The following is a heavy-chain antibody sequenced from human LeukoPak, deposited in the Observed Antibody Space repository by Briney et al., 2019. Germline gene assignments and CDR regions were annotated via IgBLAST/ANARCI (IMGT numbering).Heavy chain of an antibody. V-gene: IGHV4-59*04. CDR3: ATTYYYDSSGYD. CDR2: IYYSGST. J-gene: IGHJ4*02. D-gene: IGHD3-22*01. Sequence: SETLSLTCTVSGGSISSYYWSWIRQPPGKGLEWIGYIYYSGSTYYNPSLKSRVTISVDTSKNQFSLKLSSVTAADTAVYYCATTYYYDSSGYDWGQGTLVTVSS. CDR1: GGSISSYY.